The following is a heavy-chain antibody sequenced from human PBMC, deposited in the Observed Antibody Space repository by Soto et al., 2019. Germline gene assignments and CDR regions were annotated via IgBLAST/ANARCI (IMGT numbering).Heavy chain of an antibody. CDR2: VTAGGDNT. D-gene: IGHD2-15*01. J-gene: IGHJ3*02. Sequence: EVQLLESGGGLVQPGGSLRLSCEASGCTFSSYAMTWVRQTPGQGLRWVSTVTAGGDNTYHADSVKGRFTISRDTSKNTLYLQMNSLRVEDTAIYHCARLYSRAYDIWGQGTMVTVSS. V-gene: IGHV3-23*01. CDR1: GCTFSSYA. CDR3: ARLYSRAYDI.